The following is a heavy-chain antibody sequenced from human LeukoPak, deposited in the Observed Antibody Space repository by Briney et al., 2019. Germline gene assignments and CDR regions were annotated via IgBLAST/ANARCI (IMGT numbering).Heavy chain of an antibody. D-gene: IGHD1-26*01. V-gene: IGHV4-31*01. CDR2: IYHTGTT. CDR3: ARTEGAGLNSWYFDL. CDR1: GSSISSGDYY. J-gene: IGHJ2*01. Sequence: SETLSLSCTVSGSSISSGDYYWSWIRQHPVKGLEWIGNIYHTGTTYYNPSLKSQVIMSVDTSKNQFSLRLSSVSAADTAVYYCARTEGAGLNSWYFDLWGRGTLVTVSS.